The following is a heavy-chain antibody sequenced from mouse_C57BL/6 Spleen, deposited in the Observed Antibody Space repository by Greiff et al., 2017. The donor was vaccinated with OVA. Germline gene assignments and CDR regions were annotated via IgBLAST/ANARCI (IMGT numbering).Heavy chain of an antibody. Sequence: EVQLQQSGPELVKPGASVKISCKASGYTFTDYYMNWVKQSHGKSLEWIGDINPNNGGTSYNQKFKGKATLTVDKSSSTAYMELRSLTSEDSAVYYCARGYYGFDVWGTGTTVTVSS. D-gene: IGHD1-1*01. CDR2: INPNNGGT. J-gene: IGHJ1*03. CDR3: ARGYYGFDV. V-gene: IGHV1-26*01. CDR1: GYTFTDYY.